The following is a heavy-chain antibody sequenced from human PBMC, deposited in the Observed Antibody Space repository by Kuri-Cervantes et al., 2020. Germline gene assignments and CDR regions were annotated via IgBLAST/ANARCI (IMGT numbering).Heavy chain of an antibody. V-gene: IGHV3-23*01. Sequence: GGSLRLSCAASGFTFSIYTMIWVRQAPGKGLEWVSAISGSGFSTYYADSVKGRFTISRDNSKNTLFLQMNSLRAEDTAVYYCAKDHRSGSYYEAFDMWGQGTMVTVSS. CDR2: ISGSGFST. J-gene: IGHJ3*02. CDR3: AKDHRSGSYYEAFDM. D-gene: IGHD1-26*01. CDR1: GFTFSIYT.